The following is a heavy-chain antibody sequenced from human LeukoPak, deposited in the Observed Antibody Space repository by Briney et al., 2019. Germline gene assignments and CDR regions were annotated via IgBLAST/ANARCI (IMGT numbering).Heavy chain of an antibody. V-gene: IGHV3-21*01. J-gene: IGHJ5*02. CDR3: ARDPSSIAAAGWFDP. Sequence: GGSLRLSCAASGFTFSSYSMNWVRQAPGKGLEWVSSISSSSSYIYYADSVKGRFTISRDNAKNSLYLQMNSLRAEDTAVYYCARDPSSIAAAGWFDPWGQGTLVTVSS. CDR2: ISSSSSYI. CDR1: GFTFSSYS. D-gene: IGHD6-13*01.